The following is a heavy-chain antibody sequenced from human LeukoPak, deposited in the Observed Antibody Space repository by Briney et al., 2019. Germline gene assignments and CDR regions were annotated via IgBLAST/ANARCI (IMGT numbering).Heavy chain of an antibody. CDR2: IYYSGST. J-gene: IGHJ1*01. D-gene: IGHD3-3*01. CDR1: GGSISSYY. V-gene: IGHV4-59*12. Sequence: SETLSLTCTVSGGSISSYYWSWIRQPPGKGLEWIGYIYYSGSTNYNPSLKSRVTISVDTSKNQFSLKLSSVTAADTAVYYCARPFWSGYYEYFQHWGQGTLVTVSS. CDR3: ARPFWSGYYEYFQH.